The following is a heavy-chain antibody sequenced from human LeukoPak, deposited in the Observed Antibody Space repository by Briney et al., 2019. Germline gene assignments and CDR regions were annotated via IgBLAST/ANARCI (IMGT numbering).Heavy chain of an antibody. Sequence: ASVKVSCKASGGTFSSYTISWVRQAPGQGLEWMGRIIPILGIANYAQKFQGRVTITADKSTSTAYMELSSLRSEDTAVYYCARGYCSSTSCYRDDASDIWGQGTMVTVSS. J-gene: IGHJ3*02. CDR1: GGTFSSYT. V-gene: IGHV1-69*02. CDR2: IIPILGIA. CDR3: ARGYCSSTSCYRDDASDI. D-gene: IGHD2-2*02.